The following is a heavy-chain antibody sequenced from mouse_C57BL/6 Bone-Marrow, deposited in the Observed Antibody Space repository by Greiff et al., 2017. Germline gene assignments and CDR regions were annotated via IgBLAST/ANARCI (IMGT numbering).Heavy chain of an antibody. D-gene: IGHD2-1*01. CDR3: ARWGGNGY. CDR2: IYPGDGGT. CDR1: GYAFSSSW. J-gene: IGHJ2*01. V-gene: IGHV1-82*01. Sequence: VKLQESGPELVKPGASVKISCKASGYAFSSSWMNWVKQRPGQGLEWIGRIYPGDGGTNYNGKFKGKATLTADKSSSTAYMQLSSLTSEDSAVYFCARWGGNGYWGQGTTLTVSS.